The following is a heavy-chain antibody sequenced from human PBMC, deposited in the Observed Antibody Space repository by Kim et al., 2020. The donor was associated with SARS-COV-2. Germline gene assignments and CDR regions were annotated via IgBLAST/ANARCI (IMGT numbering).Heavy chain of an antibody. J-gene: IGHJ6*02. CDR1: GDSVSSNSAA. CDR3: ARVSGSSGWLRGFRYYGMDV. D-gene: IGHD6-19*01. V-gene: IGHV6-1*01. Sequence: SQTLSLTCAISGDSVSSNSAAWNWIRQSPSRGLEWLGRTYYRSKWYNDYAVSVKSRITINPDTSKNQFSLQLNSVTPEDTAVYYCARVSGSSGWLRGFRYYGMDVWGQGTTDTVSS. CDR2: TYYRSKWYN.